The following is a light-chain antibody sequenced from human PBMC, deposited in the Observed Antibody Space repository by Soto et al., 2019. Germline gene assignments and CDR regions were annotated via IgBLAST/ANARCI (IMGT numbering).Light chain of an antibody. Sequence: QSVLTQPASVSGSPGQSITISCTGTSIDVGDYNYVSWYQHHPGKAPKLIIYEVRNRPSGVPNRFSGAKSGNTASLTISGLQAEDEADYYCSSYRTGSAFYVFXSGTMVTVL. CDR1: SIDVGDYNY. CDR2: EVR. CDR3: SSYRTGSAFYV. J-gene: IGLJ1*01. V-gene: IGLV2-14*01.